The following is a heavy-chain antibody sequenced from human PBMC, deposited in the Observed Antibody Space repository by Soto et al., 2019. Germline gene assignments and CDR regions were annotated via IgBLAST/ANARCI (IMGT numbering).Heavy chain of an antibody. V-gene: IGHV3-23*01. D-gene: IGHD5-18*01. J-gene: IGHJ5*02. Sequence: GGSLRLSCVASGFTFSSYDMTWVRQAAGKGLEWVSDISGSGGSTYYADSVKGRFTISRDNSKNTLYLQMNSLSAEDTALCYCAKPLYNYGYRGFDPWGQGTLVTVSS. CDR3: AKPLYNYGYRGFDP. CDR1: GFTFSSYD. CDR2: ISGSGGST.